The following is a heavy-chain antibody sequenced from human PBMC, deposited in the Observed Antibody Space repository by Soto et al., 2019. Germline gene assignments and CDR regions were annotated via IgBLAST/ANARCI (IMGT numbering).Heavy chain of an antibody. J-gene: IGHJ4*02. D-gene: IGHD3-9*01. Sequence: EVQLVESGGDLVQRGGSLRLSCAASGFPFSSYWMHWVRHTPGKGLDWVARISGDGVTTYYADSVTGRFTVSRDIAKNTLSLKISGLRAEDTAVYYCAREYYGLLTGYYTDYWGQGTLVSVSS. CDR3: AREYYGLLTGYYTDY. CDR1: GFPFSSYW. CDR2: ISGDGVTT. V-gene: IGHV3-74*01.